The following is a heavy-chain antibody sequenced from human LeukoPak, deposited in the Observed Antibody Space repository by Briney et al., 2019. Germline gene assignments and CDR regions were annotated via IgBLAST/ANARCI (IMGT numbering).Heavy chain of an antibody. D-gene: IGHD3-10*01. J-gene: IGHJ4*01. Sequence: GASVKVSCKASGYTFTSYDINWVRQAPGQGLEWMGWISAYNGDTNYAQKLHSRVTMTTDTSTSTAYMELRSLRSDDTAVYYCARCLMIRGGSCYFDYWAHGTLVTVSS. CDR3: ARCLMIRGGSCYFDY. CDR1: GYTFTSYD. CDR2: ISAYNGDT. V-gene: IGHV1-18*01.